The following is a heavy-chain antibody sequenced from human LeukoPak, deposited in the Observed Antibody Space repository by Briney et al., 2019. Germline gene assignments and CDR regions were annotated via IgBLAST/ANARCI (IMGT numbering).Heavy chain of an antibody. CDR3: ARGSDYYDSSGLFPHDY. CDR1: GGSFSGYY. Sequence: SETLSLTCAVYGGSFSGYYWSWIRQPPGKGLEWIGEINHSGSTNYNPSLKSRVTISVDTSKNQFSLKLSSVTAADTAVYYCARGSDYYDSSGLFPHDYWGQGTLVTVSS. CDR2: INHSGST. J-gene: IGHJ4*02. V-gene: IGHV4-34*01. D-gene: IGHD3-22*01.